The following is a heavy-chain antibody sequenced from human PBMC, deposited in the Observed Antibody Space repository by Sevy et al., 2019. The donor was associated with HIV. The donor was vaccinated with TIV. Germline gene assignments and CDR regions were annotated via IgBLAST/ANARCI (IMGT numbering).Heavy chain of an antibody. Sequence: ASVKVSCKASGYTLTGYGISWVRQAPGQGLEWMGWISTYNGNTNYAQMLQGRVTMTTDTSTSTAYMELRSLRSDDAAVYYCARGNRKYYDSSGYYGLDYWGQGALVTVSS. V-gene: IGHV1-18*01. D-gene: IGHD3-22*01. CDR2: ISTYNGNT. CDR1: GYTLTGYG. J-gene: IGHJ4*02. CDR3: ARGNRKYYDSSGYYGLDY.